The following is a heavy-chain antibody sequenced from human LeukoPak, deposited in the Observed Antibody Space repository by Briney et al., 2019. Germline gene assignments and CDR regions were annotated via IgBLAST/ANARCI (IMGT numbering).Heavy chain of an antibody. CDR3: AKSLRYCSGGSCS. V-gene: IGHV1-2*02. D-gene: IGHD2-15*01. Sequence: ASVKVSCKDSGYTFTGYYIDWVRQAPGQGLEWMGCINPNSGGTNYAQKFQGRVTMTRDTSISTAYMELSSLTSDDTAVFYCAKSLRYCSGGSCSWGQGTLVTVSS. CDR2: INPNSGGT. J-gene: IGHJ5*02. CDR1: GYTFTGYY.